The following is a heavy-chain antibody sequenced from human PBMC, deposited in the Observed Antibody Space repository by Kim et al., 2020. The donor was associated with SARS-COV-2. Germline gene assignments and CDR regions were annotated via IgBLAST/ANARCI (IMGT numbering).Heavy chain of an antibody. Sequence: GGSLRLSCAASGFTFSDYYMSWIRQAPGKGLEWVSYIISSGSTIYYADSVKGRFTISRDNAKNSLYLQMNSLRAEDTAVYYCARDGIAAAGKYYYYGMDVWGQGTTVTVSS. V-gene: IGHV3-11*04. CDR1: GFTFSDYY. D-gene: IGHD6-13*01. J-gene: IGHJ6*02. CDR2: IISSGSTI. CDR3: ARDGIAAAGKYYYYGMDV.